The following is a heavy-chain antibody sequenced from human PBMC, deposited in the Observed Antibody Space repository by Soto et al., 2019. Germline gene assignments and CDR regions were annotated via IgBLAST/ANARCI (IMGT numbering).Heavy chain of an antibody. CDR2: ISSSSSYI. V-gene: IGHV3-21*01. Sequence: GGSLRLSCAASGLTSSSYSMNWVRQAPGKGLEWVSSISSSSSYIYYADSVKGRSTISGDNAKNSLYLQMNSLRAEDTAVYYCARDRDHQEHSPIDLNWGQGTLVTVSS. CDR3: ARDRDHQEHSPIDLN. D-gene: IGHD1-1*01. J-gene: IGHJ4*02. CDR1: GLTSSSYS.